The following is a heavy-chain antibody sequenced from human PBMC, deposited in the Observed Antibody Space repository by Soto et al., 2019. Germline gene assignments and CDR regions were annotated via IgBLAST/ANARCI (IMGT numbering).Heavy chain of an antibody. V-gene: IGHV3-33*01. CDR1: GFTFSSYG. Sequence: GGSLRLSCAASGFTFSSYGMHWVRQAPGKGLEWVAVIWYDGSNKYYADSVKGRFTISRDNSKNTLYLQMNSLRAEDTAVYYCARDQPLTSHCSGGSCYGYLDYWGQGTLVTVSS. CDR3: ARDQPLTSHCSGGSCYGYLDY. J-gene: IGHJ4*02. CDR2: IWYDGSNK. D-gene: IGHD2-15*01.